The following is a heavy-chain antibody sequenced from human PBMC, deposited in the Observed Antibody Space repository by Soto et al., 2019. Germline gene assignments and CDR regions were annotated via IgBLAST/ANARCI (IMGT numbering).Heavy chain of an antibody. J-gene: IGHJ4*02. CDR1: GDSISNVNYC. CDR3: ARGPSGDKVDY. CDR2: IYDGGST. V-gene: IGHV4-30-4*01. Sequence: QVQLQESGPGLVKPSQTLSLTCTVSGDSISNVNYCWSWIRQPPDKGLEWIGPIYDGGSTYNNPSLTSRVTIAVDTSKNQFSLQLRSVSAADTAVYYCARGPSGDKVDYWGQGTLVTVSS. D-gene: IGHD7-27*01.